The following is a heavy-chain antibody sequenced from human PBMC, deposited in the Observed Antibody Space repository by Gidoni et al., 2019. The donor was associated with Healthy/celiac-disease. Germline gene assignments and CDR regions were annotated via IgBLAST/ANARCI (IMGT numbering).Heavy chain of an antibody. Sequence: QVQLVESGGGVVQPGRSLRLSCAASGFTFSSYGMHWVRQAPGRGLEWVAVISYDGGTKYYADSVKGRFTISRDNSKNTLYLQMNSLRAEDTAVYYCAKAVSRASDYWGQGTLVTVSS. V-gene: IGHV3-30*18. D-gene: IGHD3-16*01. J-gene: IGHJ4*02. CDR3: AKAVSRASDY. CDR1: GFTFSSYG. CDR2: ISYDGGTK.